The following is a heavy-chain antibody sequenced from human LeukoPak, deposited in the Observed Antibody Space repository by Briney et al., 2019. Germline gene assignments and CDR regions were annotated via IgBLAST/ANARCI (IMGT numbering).Heavy chain of an antibody. CDR2: IIPIFGTA. J-gene: IGHJ4*02. Sequence: SVKVSCKASGGTFRSYAISWVRQAPGQGLEWMGGIIPIFGTANYAQKVQGRVTITTDESTSTAYKELSSLRTEDTAVYYCARERRRYCSGGSCYIFDYWGQGTLVTVSS. V-gene: IGHV1-69*05. D-gene: IGHD2-15*01. CDR3: ARERRRYCSGGSCYIFDY. CDR1: GGTFRSYA.